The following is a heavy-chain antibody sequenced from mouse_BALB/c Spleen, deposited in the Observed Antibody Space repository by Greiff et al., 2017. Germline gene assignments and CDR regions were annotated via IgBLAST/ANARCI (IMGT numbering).Heavy chain of an antibody. CDR3: VRDHDGAMDY. J-gene: IGHJ4*01. CDR1: GFTFNTYA. CDR2: IRSKSNNYAT. D-gene: IGHD2-12*01. Sequence: EVQLVESGGGLVQPKGSLKLSCAASGFTFNTYAMHWVCQAPGKGLEWVARIRSKSNNYATYYADSVKDRFTISRDDSQSMLYLQMNNLKTEDTAMYYCVRDHDGAMDYWGQGTSVTVSS. V-gene: IGHV10-3*03.